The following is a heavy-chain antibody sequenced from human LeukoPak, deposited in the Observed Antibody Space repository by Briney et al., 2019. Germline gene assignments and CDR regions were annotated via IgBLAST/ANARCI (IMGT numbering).Heavy chain of an antibody. Sequence: GGSLRLSCAASGFTFSNAWMSWVRQVPGKGLEWVGRIKSKTDGGTTDYAAPVKGRFTISRDDSKNTLYLQMNSLKTEDTAVYYCTTEGIVGATFDYWGQGTLVTVSS. CDR1: GFTFSNAW. J-gene: IGHJ4*02. CDR3: TTEGIVGATFDY. D-gene: IGHD1-26*01. V-gene: IGHV3-15*01. CDR2: IKSKTDGGTT.